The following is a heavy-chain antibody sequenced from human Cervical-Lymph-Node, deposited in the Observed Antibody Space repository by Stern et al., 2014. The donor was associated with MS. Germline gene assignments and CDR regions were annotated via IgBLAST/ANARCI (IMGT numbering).Heavy chain of an antibody. J-gene: IGHJ4*02. D-gene: IGHD3-10*01. CDR1: GDTFTNYA. Sequence: QMQLVQSGAEVTKAGSPLKVSCKASGDTFTNYAISWVRQAPGHGLEWMGGIIPILGTTNYAQKFQGRVTITADDSTNTAFMELSGLRSDDTAVYYCARGDYDDSGRRYYYFDQWGQGTLVTVSS. CDR3: ARGDYDDSGRRYYYFDQ. CDR2: IIPILGTT. V-gene: IGHV1-69*01.